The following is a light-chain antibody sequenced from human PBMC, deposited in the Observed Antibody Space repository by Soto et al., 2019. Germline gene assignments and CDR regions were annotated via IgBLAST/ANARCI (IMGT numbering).Light chain of an antibody. CDR3: QQYNNWPGT. J-gene: IGKJ1*01. V-gene: IGKV3-15*01. CDR2: GAS. Sequence: EIVMTQSPATLSMSPGERATLSCRASQSVSSNLAWYQQKPGQAPRLLIYGASTRATGIPARFSGSGSGTEFTLTISSLQSGDFAVYYCQQYNNWPGTFGQGTKVDIK. CDR1: QSVSSN.